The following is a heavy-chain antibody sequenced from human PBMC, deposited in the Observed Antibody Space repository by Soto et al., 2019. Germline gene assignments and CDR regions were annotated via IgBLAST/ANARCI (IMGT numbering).Heavy chain of an antibody. J-gene: IGHJ6*02. D-gene: IGHD3-22*01. CDR3: ARSPPGGYHYYYGMDV. Sequence: EVQLVESGGGLVQPGGSLSLSCAASGFTFSSYDMQWVRQATGKGLEWVSAIGTAGDTYYPGSVKGRFTISRENAKNSLYLQMNSLRAGDTAVYYCARSPPGGYHYYYGMDVWGQGTTVTVYS. CDR2: IGTAGDT. V-gene: IGHV3-13*04. CDR1: GFTFSSYD.